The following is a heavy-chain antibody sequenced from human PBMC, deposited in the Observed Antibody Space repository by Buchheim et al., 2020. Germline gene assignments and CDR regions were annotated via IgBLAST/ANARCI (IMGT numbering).Heavy chain of an antibody. J-gene: IGHJ4*02. Sequence: QVQLQQWGAGLLKPSETLSLTCAVYGGSFGDYYWNWIRQLPEKGLEWIGEIHQRGSTKYNPSLKSRATMSVDASKNQFSLSVTSVTAADTAVYYCARGPGARRTLDYWGQGTL. D-gene: IGHD1-14*01. V-gene: IGHV4-34*01. CDR2: IHQRGST. CDR1: GGSFGDYY. CDR3: ARGPGARRTLDY.